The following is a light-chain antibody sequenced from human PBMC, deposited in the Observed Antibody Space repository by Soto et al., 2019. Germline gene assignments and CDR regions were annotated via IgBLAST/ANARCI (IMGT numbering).Light chain of an antibody. V-gene: IGKV1-5*01. CDR2: DAS. J-gene: IGKJ1*01. CDR1: QSISSW. Sequence: DIQMTQSPSTLSASVGDRVTITCRASQSISSWLAWYQQKPGKAPKLLIYDASSLESGVPSRFSGSGSGTEFNLTISSLQPDDFANYYCQQYNSYSLTTFGQGTKVDIK. CDR3: QQYNSYSLTT.